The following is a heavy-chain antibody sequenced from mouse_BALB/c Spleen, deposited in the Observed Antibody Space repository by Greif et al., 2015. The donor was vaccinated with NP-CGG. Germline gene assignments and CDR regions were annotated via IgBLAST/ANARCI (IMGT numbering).Heavy chain of an antibody. CDR1: GFTFSDYY. CDR3: ARGDYGSSYAMDY. V-gene: IGHV5-4*02. J-gene: IGHJ4*01. Sequence: EVKLVESGGGLVKPGGSLKLSCAASGFTFSDYYMYWVRQTPEKRLEWVATISDGGSYTYYPDSVKGRFTISRDNAKNNLYLQMSSLKSEDTAMYYCARGDYGSSYAMDYWGQGTSVTVSS. CDR2: ISDGGSYT. D-gene: IGHD1-1*01.